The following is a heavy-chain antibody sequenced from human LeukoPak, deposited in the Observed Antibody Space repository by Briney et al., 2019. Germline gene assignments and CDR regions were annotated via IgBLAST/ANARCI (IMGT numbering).Heavy chain of an antibody. CDR2: INPNSGGT. D-gene: IGHD6-13*01. CDR3: ARDSLLYSSSWYDY. Sequence: ASVKVSCKASGYTFTGYYMHWVRQAPGQGLEWMGWINPNSGGTNYAQKFQGRVTMTRDTSISTAYMELSRLTSDDTAVYYCARDSLLYSSSWYDYWGQGTLVTVSS. J-gene: IGHJ4*02. CDR1: GYTFTGYY. V-gene: IGHV1-2*02.